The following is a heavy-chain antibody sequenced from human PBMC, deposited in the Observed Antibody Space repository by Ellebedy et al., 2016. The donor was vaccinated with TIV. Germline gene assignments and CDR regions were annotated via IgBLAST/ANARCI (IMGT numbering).Heavy chain of an antibody. Sequence: AASVKVSCKASGYSLTSNGIRWVRQAPGQGLEWMGWFGAYNGNTNYAQKFQGRVTMTTDTSTSTVYMDLRSLRSDDTAVYYCARGLWFGELDVWGQGTTVTVSS. CDR3: ARGLWFGELDV. V-gene: IGHV1-18*01. J-gene: IGHJ6*02. CDR2: FGAYNGNT. D-gene: IGHD3-10*01. CDR1: GYSLTSNG.